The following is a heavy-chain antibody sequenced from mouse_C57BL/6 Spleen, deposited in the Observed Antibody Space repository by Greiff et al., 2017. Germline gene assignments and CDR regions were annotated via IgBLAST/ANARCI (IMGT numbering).Heavy chain of an antibody. CDR1: GYSITSGYY. Sequence: EVKLVESGPGLVKPSQSLSLTCSVTGYSITSGYYWNWIRQFPGNKLEWMGYISYDGSNNYNPSLKNRISITRDTSKNQFFLKLNSVTTEDTATYYCARHSSYEGFAYWGQGTLVTVSA. V-gene: IGHV3-6*01. J-gene: IGHJ3*01. CDR3: ARHSSYEGFAY. D-gene: IGHD1-1*01. CDR2: ISYDGSN.